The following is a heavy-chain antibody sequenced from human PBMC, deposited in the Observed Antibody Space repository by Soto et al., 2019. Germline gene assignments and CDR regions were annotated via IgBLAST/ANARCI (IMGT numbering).Heavy chain of an antibody. J-gene: IGHJ4*02. V-gene: IGHV3-23*01. Sequence: LRLSCAASGFSFGSYSLSWVRQAPGKGLEWVSTISGSDGKTFYADSVKGRFSISRDTSQSTLYLQMNSLRADDTAMYYCARWSYLDYWGQGTRVTVSS. CDR1: GFSFGSYS. CDR3: ARWSYLDY. CDR2: ISGSDGKT. D-gene: IGHD3-3*01.